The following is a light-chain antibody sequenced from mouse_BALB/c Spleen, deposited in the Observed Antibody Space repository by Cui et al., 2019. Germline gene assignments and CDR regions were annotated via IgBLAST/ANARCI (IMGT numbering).Light chain of an antibody. CDR1: SSVSY. Sequence: QIVLTQSPALMSAFPGEKVTMTCSASSSVSYMYWYQQKPRSSPKPWIYLTSNLASGVPARFSGSGSGTSYSLIISSMEAEDAATYYCQQWSSNLTFGAGTKLELK. V-gene: IGKV4-68*01. J-gene: IGKJ5*01. CDR2: LTS. CDR3: QQWSSNLT.